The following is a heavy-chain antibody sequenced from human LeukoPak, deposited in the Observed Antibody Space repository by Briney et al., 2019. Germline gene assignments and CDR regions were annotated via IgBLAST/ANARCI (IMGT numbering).Heavy chain of an antibody. CDR2: INHSGRT. V-gene: IGHV4-34*01. J-gene: IGHJ6*02. CDR1: GGSFSGYY. D-gene: IGHD2-2*01. Sequence: TSETLSLTCAVYGGSFSGYYWSWIRQRPGKGLEWIGEINHSGRTNYNPSLKSRVTISVDTSKNQFSLKLSSVTAADTAVYYCASLYVVPAAMRGHYYYGMDVWGQGTTVTVSS. CDR3: ASLYVVPAAMRGHYYYGMDV.